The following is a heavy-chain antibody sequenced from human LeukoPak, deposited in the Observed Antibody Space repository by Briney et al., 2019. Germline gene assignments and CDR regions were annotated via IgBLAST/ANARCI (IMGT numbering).Heavy chain of an antibody. CDR2: IYYSGST. CDR1: GGSVSSGSYY. Sequence: SETLSLTCTVSGGSVSSGSYYWSWIRQPPGKGLEWIGYIYYSGSTNYNPSLKSRVTISVDTSKNQFSLKLSSVTAADTAVYYCARGPRDDFWSGCYWFRFDYWGQGTLVTVSS. CDR3: ARGPRDDFWSGCYWFRFDY. V-gene: IGHV4-61*01. J-gene: IGHJ4*02. D-gene: IGHD3-3*01.